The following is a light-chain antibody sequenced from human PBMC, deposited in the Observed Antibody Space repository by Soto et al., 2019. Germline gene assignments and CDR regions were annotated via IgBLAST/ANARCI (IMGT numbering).Light chain of an antibody. V-gene: IGKV3D-15*01. CDR1: QSVSSSY. J-gene: IGKJ1*01. CDR3: QQYNNWPTWT. CDR2: GAS. Sequence: EIVLTQSPGTLSLSPGERATLSCSASQSVSSSYLAWYQQKPGQAPRLLIYGASSRANGIPARFSGSGSGTELTLTISSLQSEDFAVYYCQQYNNWPTWTFGQGTKVDIK.